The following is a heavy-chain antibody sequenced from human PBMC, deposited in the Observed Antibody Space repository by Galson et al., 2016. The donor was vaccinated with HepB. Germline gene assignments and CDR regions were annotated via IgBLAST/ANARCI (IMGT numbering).Heavy chain of an antibody. Sequence: SLRLSCAASGFTFSSYGMVWVRQAPGKGLEWISAISGSDGRTYYADSVKGRFTISRDNAKNTLYLQMNSLRDEDTAVYYCASGIVIFLGASQGDYWCQGTLVTVSS. J-gene: IGHJ4*02. CDR3: ASGIVIFLGASQGDY. D-gene: IGHD1-26*01. V-gene: IGHV3-23*01. CDR2: ISGSDGRT. CDR1: GFTFSSYG.